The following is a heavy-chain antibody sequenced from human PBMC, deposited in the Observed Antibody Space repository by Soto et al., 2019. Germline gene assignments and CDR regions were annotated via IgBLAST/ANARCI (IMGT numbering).Heavy chain of an antibody. J-gene: IGHJ4*02. V-gene: IGHV1-69*02. CDR1: GDTFSFYT. Sequence: QVQMVQSGAEVKKPGSSVKVSCKASGDTFSFYTINWVRQAPGLGLEWMGRVNPILSMSNYAQKFQGRVTMTAAKSTSTAYMEPSSLTSEASAFQYCAPSYGPGYRAFHYWAQGALVTVSS. CDR2: VNPILSMS. CDR3: APSYGPGYRAFHY. D-gene: IGHD3-16*01.